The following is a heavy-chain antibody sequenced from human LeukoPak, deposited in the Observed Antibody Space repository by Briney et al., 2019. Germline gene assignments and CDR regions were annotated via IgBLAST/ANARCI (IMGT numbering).Heavy chain of an antibody. CDR1: GYSISSGYY. CDR2: IYHSGST. CDR3: ARLKPVPAAIPYFDY. V-gene: IGHV4-38-2*01. J-gene: IGHJ4*02. Sequence: PSETLSLTCAVSGYSISSGYYWGWIRPPPGKGLEWIGSIYHSGSTYYNPSLKSRVTTSVDTSKNQFSLKLSSVTAADTAVYYCARLKPVPAAIPYFDYWGQGTLVTVSS. D-gene: IGHD2-2*01.